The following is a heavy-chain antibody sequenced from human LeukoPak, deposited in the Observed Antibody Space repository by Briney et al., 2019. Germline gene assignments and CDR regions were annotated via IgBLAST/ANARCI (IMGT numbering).Heavy chain of an antibody. Sequence: SETLSLTCTVSGGSISSGDYYWSWIRQPPGKGLEWIGYIYYSGSTYYNPPLKSRVTISVDTSKNQFSLKLSSVTAADTAVYYCARVISWIQLWLRRAWFDPWGQGTLVTVSS. CDR1: GGSISSGDYY. CDR2: IYYSGST. V-gene: IGHV4-30-4*01. J-gene: IGHJ5*02. CDR3: ARVISWIQLWLRRAWFDP. D-gene: IGHD5-18*01.